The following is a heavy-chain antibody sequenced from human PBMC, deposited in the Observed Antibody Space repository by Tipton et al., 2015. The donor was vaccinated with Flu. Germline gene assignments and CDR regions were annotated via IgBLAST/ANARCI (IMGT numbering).Heavy chain of an antibody. D-gene: IGHD3-22*01. J-gene: IGHJ6*02. V-gene: IGHV4-4*07. CDR2: IYGSGSA. CDR3: ARDDDTKSRNGMDV. Sequence: TLSLTCSVSGVSITDYYWTWIRRPAGKGLEWIGRIYGSGSANYNPSLKSRVTMSVDTSKNQLSLKLRSVTAADTAVYFSARDDDTKSRNGMDVWGQGTTVTVSS. CDR1: GVSITDYY.